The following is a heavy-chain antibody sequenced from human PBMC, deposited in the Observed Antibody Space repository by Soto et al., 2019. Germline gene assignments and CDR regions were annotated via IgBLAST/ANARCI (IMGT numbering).Heavy chain of an antibody. J-gene: IGHJ4*02. V-gene: IGHV3-48*03. CDR2: ITSSGGTT. Sequence: GGSLRLSCAASGFTFSHFEMSWFRQAQGKGLECISYITSSGGTTYYADSVKGRFTISRDNTKNSLYLQMNSLRAEDTAVYYCAKGHVVVAPQNGRSFDTWGQGSLVTVYS. CDR1: GFTFSHFE. CDR3: AKGHVVVAPQNGRSFDT. D-gene: IGHD2-21*01.